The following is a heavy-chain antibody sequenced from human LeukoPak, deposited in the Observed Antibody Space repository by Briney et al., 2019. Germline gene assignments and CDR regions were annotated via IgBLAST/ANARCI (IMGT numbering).Heavy chain of an antibody. D-gene: IGHD6-13*01. CDR1: GFSFSSHE. CDR3: AREAVAATNYFDY. Sequence: GGSLRLSCAASGFSFSSHEMNWVRQAPGKGLEWVSYINSGGSTIYYADSLKGRITISRDNAKNSLFLQMNSLRAEDTAVYYCAREAVAATNYFDYWGQGTLVTVSS. J-gene: IGHJ4*02. CDR2: INSGGSTI. V-gene: IGHV3-48*03.